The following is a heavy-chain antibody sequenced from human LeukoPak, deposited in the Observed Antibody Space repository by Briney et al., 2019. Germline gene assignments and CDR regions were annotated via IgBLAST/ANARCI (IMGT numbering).Heavy chain of an antibody. Sequence: SETLSLTCAVYGGSFSGYYWSWIRQPPGKGLEWIGEINHSGSTNYNPSLKSRVTISVDTSKNQFSLKLSSVTAADTAVYYCARGQQWLVAWGFDPWGQGTLVTVSS. J-gene: IGHJ5*02. D-gene: IGHD6-19*01. CDR3: ARGQQWLVAWGFDP. CDR1: GGSFSGYY. CDR2: INHSGST. V-gene: IGHV4-34*01.